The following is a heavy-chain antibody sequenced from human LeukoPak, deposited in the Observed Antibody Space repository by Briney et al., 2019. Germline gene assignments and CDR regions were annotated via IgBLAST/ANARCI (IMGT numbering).Heavy chain of an antibody. CDR3: ARGLSSGWYYGPLNYYFDY. V-gene: IGHV4-59*12. Sequence: PSETLSLTCTVSGGSISSYYWSWIRQPPGKGLEWIGYIYYSGSTNYNPSLKSRVTISVDTSKNQFSLKLSSVTAADTAVYYCARGLSSGWYYGPLNYYFDYWGQGTLVTVSS. J-gene: IGHJ4*02. D-gene: IGHD6-19*01. CDR2: IYYSGST. CDR1: GGSISSYY.